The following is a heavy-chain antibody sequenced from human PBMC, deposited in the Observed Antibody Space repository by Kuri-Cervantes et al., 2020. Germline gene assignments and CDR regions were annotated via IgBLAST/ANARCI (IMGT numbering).Heavy chain of an antibody. Sequence: ASVKVSCKASGYTFTSYGISWVRQAPGQGLEWMGWISAYNGNTNYAQKLQGRVTITADESTSTAYMELSSLRSEDTAVYYCARASDYGDYVGCFDYWGQGTLVTVSS. V-gene: IGHV1-18*01. CDR3: ARASDYGDYVGCFDY. J-gene: IGHJ4*02. D-gene: IGHD4-17*01. CDR2: ISAYNGNT. CDR1: GYTFTSYG.